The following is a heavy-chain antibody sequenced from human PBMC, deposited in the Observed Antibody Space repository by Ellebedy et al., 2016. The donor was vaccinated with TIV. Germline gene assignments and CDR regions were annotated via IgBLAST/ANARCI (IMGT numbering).Heavy chain of an antibody. Sequence: MPSETLSLTCTVSGGSISSYYWSWIRQPAGKGLEWIGRIYTSGSTNYNRSLKSRVTMSVDTSKNQSSLKLSSVTAADTAVYYCARVGNYYGGNPSYYFDYWGQGTLVTVSS. CDR1: GGSISSYY. CDR2: IYTSGST. J-gene: IGHJ4*02. CDR3: ARVGNYYGGNPSYYFDY. V-gene: IGHV4-4*07. D-gene: IGHD4-23*01.